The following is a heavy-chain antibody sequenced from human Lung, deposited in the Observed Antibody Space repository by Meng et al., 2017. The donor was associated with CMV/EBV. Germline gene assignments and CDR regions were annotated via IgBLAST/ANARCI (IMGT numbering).Heavy chain of an antibody. CDR3: ARDPRYSDNWFRAGDFQQ. CDR2: ISPYSGNT. V-gene: IGHV1-18*01. J-gene: IGHJ1*01. Sequence: QVQLVQSGPEVKKPGXSVKVPCXTSGYPFTSYGISWVRQAPGQGLEWMGWISPYSGNTKYEQNLQGRVTLTTDTSTDTAYMELGSLIFDDTAVYYCARDPRYSDNWFRAGDFQQWGQGTLVTVSS. CDR1: GYPFTSYG. D-gene: IGHD1-1*01.